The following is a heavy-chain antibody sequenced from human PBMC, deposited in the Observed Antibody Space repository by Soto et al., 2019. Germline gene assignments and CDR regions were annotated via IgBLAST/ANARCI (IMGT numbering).Heavy chain of an antibody. Sequence: ASETLSLTCTVSGGSINNYYWSWIRQPPGKGLEWIGYIFYSGSPTYNPSPKSRVTISVDTSKNQFSLKLNSVTAADTAVYYCARGSDYGRYWGQGTLVTVSS. CDR3: ARGSDYGRY. CDR2: IFYSGSP. V-gene: IGHV4-59*01. CDR1: GGSINNYY. D-gene: IGHD4-17*01. J-gene: IGHJ1*01.